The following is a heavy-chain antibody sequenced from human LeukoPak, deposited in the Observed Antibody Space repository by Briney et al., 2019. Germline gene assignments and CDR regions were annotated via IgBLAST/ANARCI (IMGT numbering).Heavy chain of an antibody. CDR3: ASLYYYDSSGYYVESFDY. V-gene: IGHV1-2*02. Sequence: ASVKVSCKASGYTFTGYYMHWVRQAPGQGLEWMGWIDPNSGGTNYAQKFQGRVTMTRDTSISTAYMELSRLRSDDTAVYYCASLYYYDSSGYYVESFDYWGQGTLVTVSS. CDR2: IDPNSGGT. CDR1: GYTFTGYY. D-gene: IGHD3-22*01. J-gene: IGHJ4*02.